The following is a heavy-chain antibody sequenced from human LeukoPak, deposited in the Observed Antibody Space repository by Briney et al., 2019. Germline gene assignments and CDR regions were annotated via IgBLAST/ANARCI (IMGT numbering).Heavy chain of an antibody. CDR3: ARSHLYCYYGMDV. CDR1: GFTFSSYS. J-gene: IGHJ6*02. Sequence: SGGSLRLSCAASGFTFSSYSMNWVRQAPGKGLEWVSSIGTSRSYIYYADSVGGRFTISRDNAKNSLYLQMNSLRAGDTAVYYCARSHLYCYYGMDVWGQGTTVTVSS. CDR2: IGTSRSYI. V-gene: IGHV3-21*01.